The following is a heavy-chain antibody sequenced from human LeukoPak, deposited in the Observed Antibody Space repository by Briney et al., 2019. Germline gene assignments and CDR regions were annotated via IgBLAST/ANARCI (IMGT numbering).Heavy chain of an antibody. J-gene: IGHJ4*02. CDR3: VKERRKTGTTFDY. CDR1: GITISNYA. CDR2: IPSNGGST. D-gene: IGHD1-1*01. Sequence: SLSLSYSASGITISNYAMHWLRQARRKGLEFVSAIPSNGGSTYSANSENSRFTISSATSKNTLYVQMSSLSADDTAVYYCVKERRKTGTTFDYWGQGTLVTVSS. V-gene: IGHV3-64*05.